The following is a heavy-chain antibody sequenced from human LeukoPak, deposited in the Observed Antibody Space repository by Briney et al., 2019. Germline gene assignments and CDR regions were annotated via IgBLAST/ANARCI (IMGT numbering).Heavy chain of an antibody. D-gene: IGHD1-26*01. CDR3: VSPAGATSPDGFDI. J-gene: IGHJ3*02. CDR2: FAPFNSDA. CDR1: GYSFTSYW. Sequence: PGESLKISCKGSGYSFTSYWIGWVRQMPGKGLEWMGIFAPFNSDARYSPSFQGQVTISVDKSISTAYMQWSSLEASDTAMYYCVSPAGATSPDGFDIWGQGTMVIVSS. V-gene: IGHV5-51*01.